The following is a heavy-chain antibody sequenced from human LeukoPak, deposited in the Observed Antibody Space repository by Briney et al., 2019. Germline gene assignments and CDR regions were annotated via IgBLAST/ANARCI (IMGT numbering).Heavy chain of an antibody. D-gene: IGHD5-12*01. Sequence: GSVKVSCKASGYTFTSYGISWVRQAPGQGLEWMGGISGYSGSTNYAQKFQGRVTMTTDTSTTTAYMQLTSLRSDDTAVYYCATGSSGYDSPNYWGQGTLVTVSS. V-gene: IGHV1-18*01. J-gene: IGHJ4*02. CDR1: GYTFTSYG. CDR2: ISGYSGST. CDR3: ATGSSGYDSPNY.